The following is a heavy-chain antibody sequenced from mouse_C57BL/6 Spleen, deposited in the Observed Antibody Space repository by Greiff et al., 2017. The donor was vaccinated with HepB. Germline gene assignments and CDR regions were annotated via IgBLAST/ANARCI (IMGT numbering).Heavy chain of an antibody. CDR2: INPNYGTT. CDR1: GYSFTDYN. D-gene: IGHD1-1*01. CDR3: ARIYYGSSYDAMDY. J-gene: IGHJ4*01. Sequence: EVQLQQSGPELVKPGASVKISCKASGYSFTDYNMNWVKQSNGKSLEWIGVINPNYGTTSYNQKFKGKATLTVDKSSSTAYMQLNSLTSEDSAVYYCARIYYGSSYDAMDYWGQGTSVTVSS. V-gene: IGHV1-39*01.